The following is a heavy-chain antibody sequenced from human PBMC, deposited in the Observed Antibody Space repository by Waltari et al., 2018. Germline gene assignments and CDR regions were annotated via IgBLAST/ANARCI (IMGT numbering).Heavy chain of an antibody. J-gene: IGHJ5*02. CDR2: INPNSGGT. D-gene: IGHD3-22*01. V-gene: IGHV1-2*02. Sequence: QVQLVQSGAEVKKPGASVKVSCKASGYTFTGYYMHWVRQAPGQGLEWMGWINPNSGGTNYAQKFQGRVTMTRDTSISTAYMELSRLRSDDTAVYYCARVLNYYDSSGYWWFDPWGQGTLVTVSS. CDR1: GYTFTGYY. CDR3: ARVLNYYDSSGYWWFDP.